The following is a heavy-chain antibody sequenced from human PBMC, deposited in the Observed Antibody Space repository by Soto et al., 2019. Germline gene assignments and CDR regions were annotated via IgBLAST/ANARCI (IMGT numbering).Heavy chain of an antibody. Sequence: EVQLVESGGGLVKPGGSLRLSCAASGFTFSSYSMNWVRQAPGKGLEWVSSISSSSYIYYADSVKGRFTISRDNAKNSLYLQMNSLRAEDTAVYYCARDISDTAMDENFDYWGQGTLVTVSS. D-gene: IGHD5-18*01. CDR1: GFTFSSYS. J-gene: IGHJ4*02. CDR2: ISSSSYI. CDR3: ARDISDTAMDENFDY. V-gene: IGHV3-21*01.